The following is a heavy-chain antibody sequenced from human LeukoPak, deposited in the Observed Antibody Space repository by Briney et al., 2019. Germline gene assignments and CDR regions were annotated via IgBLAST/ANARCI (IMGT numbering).Heavy chain of an antibody. V-gene: IGHV4-34*01. CDR1: GGSFSGYY. CDR2: IYYSGST. D-gene: IGHD3-10*01. CDR3: ARTIPYYYGSGSYPVLDY. J-gene: IGHJ4*02. Sequence: SETLSLTCAVYGGSFSGYYWSWIRQPPGKGLEWIGSIYYSGSTYYNPSLKSRVTISVDTSKNQFSLKLSSVTAADTAVYYCARTIPYYYGSGSYPVLDYWGQGTLVTVSS.